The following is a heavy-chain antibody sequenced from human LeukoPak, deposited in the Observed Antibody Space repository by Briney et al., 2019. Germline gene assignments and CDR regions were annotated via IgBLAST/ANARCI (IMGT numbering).Heavy chain of an antibody. D-gene: IGHD4-11*01. CDR2: ISGYNGNT. CDR1: GYTFTSYG. CDR3: AKTVTEKNYYYYYMDV. V-gene: IGHV1-18*01. J-gene: IGHJ6*03. Sequence: ASVKVSCKASGYTFTSYGISWVRQAPGQGLEWMGWISGYNGNTNYAQKLQGRVTITRNTSISTAYMELSSLTSEDTAVYYCAKTVTEKNYYYYYMDVWGKGTTVTVSS.